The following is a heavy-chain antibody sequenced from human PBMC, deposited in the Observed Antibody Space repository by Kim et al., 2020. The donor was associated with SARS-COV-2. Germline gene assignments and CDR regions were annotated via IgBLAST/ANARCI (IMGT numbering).Heavy chain of an antibody. CDR1: GFTFSGSA. CDR3: TGYDSSGYYSDY. CDR2: IRSKANSYAT. Sequence: GGSLRLSCAASGFTFSGSAMHWVRQASGKGLEWVGRIRSKANSYATAYAASVKGRFTISRDDSKNTAYLQMNSLKTEDTAVYYCTGYDSSGYYSDYWGQGTLVTVSS. D-gene: IGHD3-22*01. V-gene: IGHV3-73*01. J-gene: IGHJ4*02.